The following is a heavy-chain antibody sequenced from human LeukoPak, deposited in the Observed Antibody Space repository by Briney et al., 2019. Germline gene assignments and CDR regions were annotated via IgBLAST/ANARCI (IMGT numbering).Heavy chain of an antibody. D-gene: IGHD3-10*01. Sequence: SETLSLTCTVSGGSISTSSYYWGWIRQPPGKGLEWIGEINHSGSTNYNPSLKSRVTISVDTSKNQFSLKLSSVTAADTAVYYCARHPPKRAYYYGSGSYLTQSRTPNPYFDYWGQGTLVTVSS. J-gene: IGHJ4*02. CDR2: INHSGST. V-gene: IGHV4-39*01. CDR1: GGSISTSSYY. CDR3: ARHPPKRAYYYGSGSYLTQSRTPNPYFDY.